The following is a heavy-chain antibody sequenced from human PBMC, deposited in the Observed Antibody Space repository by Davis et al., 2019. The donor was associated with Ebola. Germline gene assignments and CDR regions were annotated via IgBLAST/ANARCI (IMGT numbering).Heavy chain of an antibody. CDR3: AREKLQYYDFWSGYYHYNWFDP. D-gene: IGHD3-3*01. Sequence: GESLKISCAASGFTFSSYWMSWVRQAPGKGLEWVANIKQDGSEKYYVDSVKGRFTISRDNAKNSLYLQMNSLRAEDTAVYYCAREKLQYYDFWSGYYHYNWFDPWGQGTLVTVSS. CDR2: IKQDGSEK. CDR1: GFTFSSYW. J-gene: IGHJ5*02. V-gene: IGHV3-7*03.